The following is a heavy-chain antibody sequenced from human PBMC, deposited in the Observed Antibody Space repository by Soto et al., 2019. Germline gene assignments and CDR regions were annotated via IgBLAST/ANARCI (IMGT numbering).Heavy chain of an antibody. D-gene: IGHD2-2*01. CDR2: MNPNSGNT. CDR1: GYTFTSYD. J-gene: IGHJ4*02. CDR3: ARVARGYCSSSSCYVDVYDFDY. V-gene: IGHV1-8*01. Sequence: ASVKVSCKASGYTFTSYDINWVRQATGQGLEWMGWMNPNSGNTGYAQKFQGRVTMTRNTSISTAYMELSSLRSEDTAVYYCARVARGYCSSSSCYVDVYDFDYWGQGTLVTVSS.